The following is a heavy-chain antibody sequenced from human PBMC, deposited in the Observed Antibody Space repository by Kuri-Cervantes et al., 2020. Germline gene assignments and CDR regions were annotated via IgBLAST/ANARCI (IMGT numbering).Heavy chain of an antibody. CDR1: GGSVSSGSYY. D-gene: IGHD4-17*01. Sequence: GSLRLSCTVSGGSVSSGSYYWSWIRQPPGKGLEWIGYIYYSGSTYYNPSLKSRVTISVDTSKNQFSLKLSSVTAADTAVYYCAREGDYGDYYMDVWGKGTTVTVSS. V-gene: IGHV4-61*01. CDR2: IYYSGST. J-gene: IGHJ6*03. CDR3: AREGDYGDYYMDV.